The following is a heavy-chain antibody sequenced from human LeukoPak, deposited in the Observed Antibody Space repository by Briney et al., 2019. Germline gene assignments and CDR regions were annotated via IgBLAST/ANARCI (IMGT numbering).Heavy chain of an antibody. CDR3: ARAVIAAPYFDY. Sequence: GSLRLSCAASGFTFNTYTMNWVRQPPGKGLEWIGEIYHSGSTNYNPSLKSRVTISVDKSKNQFSLKLSSVTAADTAVYYCARAVIAAPYFDYWGQGTLVTVSS. CDR1: GFTFNTYTM. J-gene: IGHJ4*02. D-gene: IGHD6-13*01. CDR2: IYHSGST. V-gene: IGHV4-4*02.